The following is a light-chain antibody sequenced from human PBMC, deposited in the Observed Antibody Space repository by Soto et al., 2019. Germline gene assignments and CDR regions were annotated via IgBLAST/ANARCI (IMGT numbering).Light chain of an antibody. CDR2: EDR. CDR3: QVWDSSNYHYV. CDR1: DIGSKR. V-gene: IGLV3-21*02. Sequence: SYVLTQPPSVSAAPGQTARITCGGDDIGSKRVHWYQQKPGQAPVLVVYEDRARPSGIPERISGSNSGNTATLTISRVEDGDEADYYCQVWDSSNYHYVFGSGTKLTVL. J-gene: IGLJ1*01.